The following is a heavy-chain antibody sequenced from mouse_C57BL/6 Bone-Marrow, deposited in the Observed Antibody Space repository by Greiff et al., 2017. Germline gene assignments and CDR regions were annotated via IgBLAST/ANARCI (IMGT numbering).Heavy chain of an antibody. D-gene: IGHD1-1*01. CDR3: ARVGYYGSRRLYYTRGY. V-gene: IGHV1-75*01. J-gene: IGHJ4*01. CDR2: IFPGSGST. CDR1: GYTFTDYY. Sequence: QVQLQQSGPELVKPGASVKISCKASGYTFTDYYINWVKQRPGQGLEWIGWIFPGSGSTYYNEKFKGKATLTVDKSSSTAYMLLRSLTSEDSAVYFCARVGYYGSRRLYYTRGYWGQGTSVTVSS.